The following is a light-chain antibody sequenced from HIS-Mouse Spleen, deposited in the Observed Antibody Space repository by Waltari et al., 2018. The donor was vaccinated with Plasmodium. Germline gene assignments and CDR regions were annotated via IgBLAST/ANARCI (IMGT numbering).Light chain of an antibody. CDR3: YSAADNNLV. CDR1: VLAKKY. J-gene: IGLJ3*02. V-gene: IGLV3-27*01. CDR2: KDS. Sequence: SYELTQPSSVSVSPGQTARITCSGDVLAKKYARWFQQKPVQAPVLLIYKDSDRPSGMPERFSGSSSGTTVTLTISGAQVEDEADYYCYSAADNNLVFGGGTKLTVL.